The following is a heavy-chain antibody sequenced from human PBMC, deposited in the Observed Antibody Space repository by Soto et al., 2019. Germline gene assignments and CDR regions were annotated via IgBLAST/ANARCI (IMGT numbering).Heavy chain of an antibody. J-gene: IGHJ6*02. D-gene: IGHD3-10*01. V-gene: IGHV3-48*02. CDR1: GFTFSSYS. CDR2: ISSSSNTI. Sequence: GGSLRLSCAASGFTFSSYSMNWVRQAPGKGLEWVSYISSSSNTIYYADSVKGRFTISRDNAENSLYLQMNSLRDEDTAVYYCAREPIYGHYYYGIDVWGQGTTVTVSS. CDR3: AREPIYGHYYYGIDV.